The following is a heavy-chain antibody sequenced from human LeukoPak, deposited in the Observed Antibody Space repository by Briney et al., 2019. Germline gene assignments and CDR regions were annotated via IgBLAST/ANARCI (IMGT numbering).Heavy chain of an antibody. Sequence: GESLKISCQGSGNSFTFYWIGWLRQMPGKGLEWMGTIYPGDSDSRYNPSFQGQVTISVDKSISTTYLQWSSLKASDTAMYYCVRLSRVTMIRGVPYGAFDIWGQGTMVTVSS. J-gene: IGHJ3*02. CDR2: IYPGDSDS. D-gene: IGHD3-10*01. V-gene: IGHV5-51*01. CDR1: GNSFTFYW. CDR3: VRLSRVTMIRGVPYGAFDI.